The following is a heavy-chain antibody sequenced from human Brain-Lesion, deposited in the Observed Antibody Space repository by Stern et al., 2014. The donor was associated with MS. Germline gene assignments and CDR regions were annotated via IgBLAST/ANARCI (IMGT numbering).Heavy chain of an antibody. V-gene: IGHV4-61*02. CDR3: ARGRVVPGFQYYATDV. Sequence: VQLVESGPGLVKPSQTLSLSCTVSGGSISSGGYYWSWIRQPAGKGLEWIGRIFNSGSTSYNPSLKSRVTISKDPSKNQFARRLTSMTAADTAVYYCARGRVVPGFQYYATDVWGQGTTVIVSS. CDR1: GGSISSGGYY. CDR2: IFNSGST. J-gene: IGHJ6*02. D-gene: IGHD2-2*01.